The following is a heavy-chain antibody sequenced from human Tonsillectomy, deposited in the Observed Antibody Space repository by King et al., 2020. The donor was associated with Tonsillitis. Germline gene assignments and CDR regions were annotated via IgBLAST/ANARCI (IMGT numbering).Heavy chain of an antibody. Sequence: QLVQSGGGVVQPGRSLRLSCAASGFTFSSYGMHWVRQAPGKGLEWVAVISYDGSNKYYADSVKGRFTIFRDNSKNTLYLQMNSLRAEDTAVYYCAKEAVDDENYDFWSGYWNYWGQGTLVTVSS. CDR3: AKEAVDDENYDFWSGYWNY. J-gene: IGHJ4*02. CDR1: GFTFSSYG. CDR2: ISYDGSNK. D-gene: IGHD3-3*01. V-gene: IGHV3-30*18.